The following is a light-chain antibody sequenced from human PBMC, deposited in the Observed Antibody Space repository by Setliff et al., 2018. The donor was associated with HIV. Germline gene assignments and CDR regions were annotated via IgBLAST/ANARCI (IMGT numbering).Light chain of an antibody. Sequence: ALAQPASVSGSPGQSITISCTGTTSDVGGYNYVSWYQHHPGKAPKLIIYEVSNRPSGVSYRFSGSKSGNTASLTISGLRAEDGADYYCSSCTTSSTWVFGGGTQLT. CDR1: TSDVGGYNY. V-gene: IGLV2-14*01. J-gene: IGLJ3*02. CDR2: EVS. CDR3: SSCTTSSTWV.